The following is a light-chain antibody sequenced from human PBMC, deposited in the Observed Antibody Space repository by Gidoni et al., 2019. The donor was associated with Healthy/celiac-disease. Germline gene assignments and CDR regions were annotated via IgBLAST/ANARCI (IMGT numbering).Light chain of an antibody. Sequence: SQSVSSSYLAWYQQKPGQAPRLLIYGASSRATGIPDRFSGSGSGTDFTLTISRLEPEDFAVYYCQQYGSSPRTFGQGTKVEIK. J-gene: IGKJ1*01. CDR1: QSVSSSY. CDR2: GAS. V-gene: IGKV3-20*01. CDR3: QQYGSSPRT.